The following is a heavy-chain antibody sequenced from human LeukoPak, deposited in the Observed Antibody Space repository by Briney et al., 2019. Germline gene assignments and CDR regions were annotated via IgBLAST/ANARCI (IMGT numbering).Heavy chain of an antibody. CDR2: IYYSGST. J-gene: IGHJ3*02. Sequence: SETLSLTCTVSGGSISSSSYYWGWIRQPPGKGLERIGSIYYSGSTYYNPSLKSRVTISIDTSKNQFSLKLTSVTAADTALYYCARGGYFYDSGSLPGDSFDIWGQGTMVTVSS. CDR1: GGSISSSSYY. V-gene: IGHV4-39*07. D-gene: IGHD3-10*01. CDR3: ARGGYFYDSGSLPGDSFDI.